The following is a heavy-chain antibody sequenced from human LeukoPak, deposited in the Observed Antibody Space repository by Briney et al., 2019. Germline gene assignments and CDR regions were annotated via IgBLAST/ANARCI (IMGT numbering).Heavy chain of an antibody. V-gene: IGHV3-23*03. D-gene: IGHD4-17*01. CDR1: GFTFNNYA. CDR2: ITSSGST. CDR3: AKDLYGDYDFDC. Sequence: PGGSLRLSCAASGFTFNNYAMNWVRQAPGKGLEWVSVITSSGSTYYADSVKGRFTISRDNSKNTLYLQMSSLRAEDTAIYYCAKDLYGDYDFDCWGRGTLVTVSS. J-gene: IGHJ4*02.